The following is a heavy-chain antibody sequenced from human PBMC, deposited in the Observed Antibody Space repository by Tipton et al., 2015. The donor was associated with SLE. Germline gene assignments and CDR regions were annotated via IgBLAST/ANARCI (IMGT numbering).Heavy chain of an antibody. D-gene: IGHD5-24*01. V-gene: IGHV1-69*01. CDR3: ARTRWLQLDWYFDL. CDR2: IIPIFGTP. CDR1: GGTFSNFA. J-gene: IGHJ2*01. Sequence: QLVQSGAEVKKPGSSVKVSCKASGGTFSNFAISWVRQAPGQGLEWMGEIIPIFGTPNSAQKFQGRVTITADEVTSTAYMELSSLRPEDPAVYYCARTRWLQLDWYFDLWGRGILVTVSS.